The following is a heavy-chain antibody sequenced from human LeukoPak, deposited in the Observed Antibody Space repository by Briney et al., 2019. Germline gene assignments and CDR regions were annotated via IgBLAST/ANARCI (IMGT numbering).Heavy chain of an antibody. J-gene: IGHJ4*02. CDR3: ARGRWSDY. D-gene: IGHD5-24*01. CDR2: IKEDGTEK. Sequence: PGGSLRLSCAASGFTFSAYWMTWVRQAPGKGLEWVANIKEDGTEKNYVDSVKGWFTISRDNVKKSLYLEMNSLRVEDTAVYYCARGRWSDYWGQGTQVTVSS. V-gene: IGHV3-7*01. CDR1: GFTFSAYW.